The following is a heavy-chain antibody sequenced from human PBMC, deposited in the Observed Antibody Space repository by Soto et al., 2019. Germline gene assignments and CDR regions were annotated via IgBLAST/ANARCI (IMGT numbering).Heavy chain of an antibody. Sequence: GGSLRLSCAASGFTFSSYAMSWVRQAPGKGLEWVSAISGSGGSTYYADSVKGRFTISRDNSKNTLYLQMNSLRAEDTAVYYCAKNEVELWSIQTFDYWGQGTLVTVSS. V-gene: IGHV3-23*01. CDR1: GFTFSSYA. D-gene: IGHD5-18*01. CDR3: AKNEVELWSIQTFDY. CDR2: ISGSGGST. J-gene: IGHJ4*02.